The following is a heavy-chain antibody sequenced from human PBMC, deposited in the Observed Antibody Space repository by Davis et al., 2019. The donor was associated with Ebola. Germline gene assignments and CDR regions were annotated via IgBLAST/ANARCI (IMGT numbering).Heavy chain of an antibody. V-gene: IGHV4-34*01. CDR2: INHSGST. Sequence: SETLSLTCTVSGGSISSYYWSWIRQPPGKGLEWIGEINHSGSTNYNPSLKSRVTISVDTSKNQFSLKLSSVTAADTAVYYCARGPMIVVVIASTDDAFDIWGQGTMVTVSS. D-gene: IGHD3-22*01. CDR1: GGSISSYY. J-gene: IGHJ3*02. CDR3: ARGPMIVVVIASTDDAFDI.